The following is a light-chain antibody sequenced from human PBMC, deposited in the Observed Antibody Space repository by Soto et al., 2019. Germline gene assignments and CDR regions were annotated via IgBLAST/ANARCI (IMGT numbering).Light chain of an antibody. V-gene: IGKV3D-20*02. CDR3: QQRSNWPPIT. CDR2: DAS. Sequence: EIVMTQSPATLCVSAGERATLSCRASQSVSSSFLAWYQQRPGQAPRLLIHDASNRAPGIPARFSGSGSGTDFTLTISTLEPEDFALYYCQQRSNWPPITFGQGTRLEI. J-gene: IGKJ5*01. CDR1: QSVSSSF.